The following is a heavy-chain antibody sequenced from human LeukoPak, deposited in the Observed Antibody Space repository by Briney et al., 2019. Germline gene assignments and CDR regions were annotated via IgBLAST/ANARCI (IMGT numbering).Heavy chain of an antibody. V-gene: IGHV3-23*01. CDR3: AKVGYDFWSGYWVDY. CDR2: ISGSGGST. D-gene: IGHD3-3*01. J-gene: IGHJ4*02. CDR1: GFTFSSYA. Sequence: GGSLRLSCAASGFTFSSYAMSWVSQAPGKGLEWVSAISGSGGSTYYADSVKGRFTISRDNSKSTLYLQINSLRAEDTAVYYCAKVGYDFWSGYWVDYWGQGTLVTVSS.